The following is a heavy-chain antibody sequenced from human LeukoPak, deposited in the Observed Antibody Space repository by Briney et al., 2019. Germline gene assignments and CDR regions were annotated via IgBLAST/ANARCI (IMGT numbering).Heavy chain of an antibody. J-gene: IGHJ4*02. CDR3: ARGTGSYSD. V-gene: IGHV4-34*01. CDR2: INHSGST. D-gene: IGHD1-26*01. Sequence: SETLSLTCAVYGGSFSGYYWSWIRQPPGKGLEWIGEINHSGSTNYNPSLKSRVTISVDTSKNQFSLKLSSVTAADTAVYYCARGTGSYSDWGQGTLVTVSS. CDR1: GGSFSGYY.